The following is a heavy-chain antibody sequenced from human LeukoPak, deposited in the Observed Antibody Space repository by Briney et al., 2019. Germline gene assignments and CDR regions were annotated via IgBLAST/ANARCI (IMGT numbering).Heavy chain of an antibody. J-gene: IGHJ4*02. Sequence: GGTLRLSCVASGFSFSYHGMNWVRLAPGKGLEWVSGINWNGGSTGYVDSVKGRFTISRDNAKNSLYLQMNSLRAEDTALYYCARSPGFGEFTFDYWGQGTLVTVSS. CDR1: GFSFSYHG. CDR2: INWNGGST. V-gene: IGHV3-20*04. CDR3: ARSPGFGEFTFDY. D-gene: IGHD3-10*01.